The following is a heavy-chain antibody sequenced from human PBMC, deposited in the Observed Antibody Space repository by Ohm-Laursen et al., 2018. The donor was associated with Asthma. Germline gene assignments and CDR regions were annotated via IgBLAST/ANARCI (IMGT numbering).Heavy chain of an antibody. V-gene: IGHV3-13*01. J-gene: IGHJ1*01. CDR3: ARGIGRDCSFQY. D-gene: IGHD2-21*01. Sequence: SLRLSCAASGFTFSSYDMHWVRQATGKGLEWFSGIGTAGDTYYPGSVKGRFTISRENAKNSLYLQMNSLRAGDTAVYYCARGIGRDCSFQYWGQGTLVTVAS. CDR1: GFTFSSYD. CDR2: IGTAGDT.